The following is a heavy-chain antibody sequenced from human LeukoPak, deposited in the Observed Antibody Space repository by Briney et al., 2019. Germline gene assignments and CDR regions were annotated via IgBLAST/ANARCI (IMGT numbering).Heavy chain of an antibody. D-gene: IGHD6-19*01. CDR1: GFTFDDYA. CDR3: AKVGFSGGWYFTSDAFDI. CDR2: ISWNSGSI. J-gene: IGHJ3*02. Sequence: GGSLRLSCAASGFTFDDYAMHWVRQAPGKGLEWVSGISWNSGSIGYADSVKGRFTISRDNAKNSLYLQMNSLRAEDTALYYCAKVGFSGGWYFTSDAFDIWGQGTMVTVSS. V-gene: IGHV3-9*01.